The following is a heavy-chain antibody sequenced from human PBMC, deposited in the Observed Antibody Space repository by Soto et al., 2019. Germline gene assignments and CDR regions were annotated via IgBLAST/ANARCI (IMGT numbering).Heavy chain of an antibody. Sequence: ASVKVSCKASGYTFTSYGISWVRQAPGQGLEWMGLISAYNGNTNYAQKLQGRVTMTTDTSTSTAYMELRSLRSDDTAVYYCARTCTNGVCTKGFDPWGQGTLVTVSS. CDR1: GYTFTSYG. V-gene: IGHV1-18*01. CDR3: ARTCTNGVCTKGFDP. CDR2: ISAYNGNT. D-gene: IGHD2-8*01. J-gene: IGHJ5*02.